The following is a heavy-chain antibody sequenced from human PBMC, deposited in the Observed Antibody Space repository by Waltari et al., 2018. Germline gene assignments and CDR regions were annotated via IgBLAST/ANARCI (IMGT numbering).Heavy chain of an antibody. Sequence: QVQLQESGPGLVKPSQTLSLTCTVSGGSISSGGYYWSWIRPHPGKGLEWIGYIYYSGSTYYHPSLKSRVTISVDTSKNQFSLKLSSVTAADTAVYYCARGGTVGRNFDYWGQGTLVTVSS. CDR3: ARGGTVGRNFDY. V-gene: IGHV4-31*03. J-gene: IGHJ4*02. CDR2: IYYSGST. CDR1: GGSISSGGYY. D-gene: IGHD1-26*01.